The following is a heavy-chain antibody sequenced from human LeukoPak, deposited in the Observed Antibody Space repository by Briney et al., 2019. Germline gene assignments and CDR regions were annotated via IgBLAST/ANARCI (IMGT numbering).Heavy chain of an antibody. Sequence: GGSLRLSCAASGFTFSSYAMNWVRQTPGKGLEWVSIITGSGVDTYYIDSVKGRFTISRDNSRNTLHLQMNGLRAGDTAVYYCAKGTLGSCSGSSCYPLDYWGQGTLVIVSS. CDR1: GFTFSSYA. J-gene: IGHJ4*02. CDR3: AKGTLGSCSGSSCYPLDY. D-gene: IGHD2-15*01. V-gene: IGHV3-23*01. CDR2: ITGSGVDT.